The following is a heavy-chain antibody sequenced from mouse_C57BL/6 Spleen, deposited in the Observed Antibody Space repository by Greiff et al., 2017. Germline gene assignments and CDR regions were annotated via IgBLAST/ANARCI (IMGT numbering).Heavy chain of an antibody. CDR3: ARDSLYYYGSSSYFDY. CDR1: GFTFSSYA. Sequence: EVMLVESGGGLVKPGGSLKLSCAASGFTFSSYAMSWVRQTPEKRLEWVATISDGGSYTYYPDNVKGRFTISRDNAKNNLYLQMSHLKSEDTAMYYCARDSLYYYGSSSYFDYWGQGTTLTVSS. D-gene: IGHD1-1*01. J-gene: IGHJ2*01. V-gene: IGHV5-4*01. CDR2: ISDGGSYT.